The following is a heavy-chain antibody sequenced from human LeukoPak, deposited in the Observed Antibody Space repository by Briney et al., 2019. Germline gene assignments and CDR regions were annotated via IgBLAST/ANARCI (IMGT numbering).Heavy chain of an antibody. Sequence: PGGSLRPSCAASGFTFSNYGMHWVRQAPGKGLEWVAFIRYDGSYKNYADSVKGRFTISRDNSKNTLYLQMNSLRGEDTAVYYCTKDAARTYYGSGSYLVDYWGQGTLVTVSS. CDR1: GFTFSNYG. V-gene: IGHV3-30*02. CDR3: TKDAARTYYGSGSYLVDY. J-gene: IGHJ4*02. CDR2: IRYDGSYK. D-gene: IGHD3-10*01.